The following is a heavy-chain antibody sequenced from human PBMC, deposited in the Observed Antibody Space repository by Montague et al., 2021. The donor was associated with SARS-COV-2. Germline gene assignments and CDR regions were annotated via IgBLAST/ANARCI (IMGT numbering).Heavy chain of an antibody. Sequence: SLRLSCVASGFSFNDYWMSWVRQAPGKGLEWVANIKQDGSETNHLDSXRGRFTVSRDNARNSLFLQMDSLSTEDTAVYYCAKGYTGDWDHYLDYWGQGTLVTVSS. CDR1: GFSFNDYW. D-gene: IGHD6-19*01. CDR2: IKQDGSET. J-gene: IGHJ4*02. V-gene: IGHV3-7*01. CDR3: AKGYTGDWDHYLDY.